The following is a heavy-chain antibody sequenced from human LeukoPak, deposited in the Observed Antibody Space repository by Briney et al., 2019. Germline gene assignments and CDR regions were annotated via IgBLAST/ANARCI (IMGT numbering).Heavy chain of an antibody. D-gene: IGHD3-3*01. Sequence: GRSLRLSCAASGFTFSSYAMHWVRQAPGKGLEWVAVISYDGSIKYYADSVKGRFTISRDNSKNTLYLQMNSLRAEDTAVYYCARDQDSDYDFWSGPSYWGQGTLVTVSS. CDR3: ARDQDSDYDFWSGPSY. J-gene: IGHJ4*02. V-gene: IGHV3-30-3*01. CDR2: ISYDGSIK. CDR1: GFTFSSYA.